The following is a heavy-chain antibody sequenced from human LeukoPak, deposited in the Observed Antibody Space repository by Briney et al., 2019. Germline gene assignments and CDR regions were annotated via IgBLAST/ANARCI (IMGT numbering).Heavy chain of an antibody. CDR3: ARQAGYCSSTSCRYYYYYYMDV. Sequence: SETLFLTCTVSGGSISSYYWSWIRQPPGKGLEWIGYIYYSGSTNYNPSLKSRVTISVDTSKNQFSLKLSSVTAADTAVYYCARQAGYCSSTSCRYYYYYYMDVWGKGTTVTVSS. CDR2: IYYSGST. V-gene: IGHV4-59*08. D-gene: IGHD2-2*01. CDR1: GGSISSYY. J-gene: IGHJ6*03.